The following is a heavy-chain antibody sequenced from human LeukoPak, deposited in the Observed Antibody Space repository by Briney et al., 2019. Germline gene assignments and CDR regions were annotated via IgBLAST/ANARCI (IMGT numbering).Heavy chain of an antibody. CDR3: GGSRSFF. D-gene: IGHD6-6*01. CDR2: IIGSGTST. V-gene: IGHV3-23*01. CDR1: GFTFSNIA. J-gene: IGHJ4*02. Sequence: PGGSLRLSCAASGFTFSNIAMSWVRQAPGKGLEWVSTIIGSGTSTYYADSVKGRFTISRDNSKNTLYLQMNSLRADDTAVYYCGGSRSFFWGQGTLVTVSS.